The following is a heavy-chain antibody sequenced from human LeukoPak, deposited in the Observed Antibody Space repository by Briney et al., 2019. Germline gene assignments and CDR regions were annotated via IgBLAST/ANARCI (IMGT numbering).Heavy chain of an antibody. D-gene: IGHD2-15*01. V-gene: IGHV4-34*01. CDR1: GGSFSGYY. J-gene: IGHJ6*02. CDR3: ARGLRSVVAATTLYYYGMDV. Sequence: SETLSLTCAVYGGSFSGYYWSWIRQPPGKGLEWIGEINRSGSTNYNPSLKSRVTISVDTSKNQFPLKLSSVTAADTAVYYCARGLRSVVAATTLYYYGMDVWGQGATVTVSS. CDR2: INRSGST.